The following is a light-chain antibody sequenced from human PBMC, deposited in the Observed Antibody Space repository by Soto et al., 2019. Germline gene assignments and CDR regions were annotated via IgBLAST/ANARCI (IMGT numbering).Light chain of an antibody. CDR1: RDISTW. CDR3: QQASVLPFT. V-gene: IGKV1-12*01. J-gene: IGKJ3*01. CDR2: AAS. Sequence: DSQMTQSPSSVSASVGDRVTITCRASRDISTWLAWYQQIPGTAPKLLIFAASTLQNRVPSRFSGSGSGTDFTLTISGLQPEDFATYYCQQASVLPFTFGPGTKVDIK.